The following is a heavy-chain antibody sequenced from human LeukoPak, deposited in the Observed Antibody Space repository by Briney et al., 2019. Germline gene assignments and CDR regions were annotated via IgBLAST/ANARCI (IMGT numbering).Heavy chain of an antibody. Sequence: PSETLSLTCTVSGGSISSSSYYWGWIRQPPGKGLEWIGSIYYSVSTYYNPSLKSRVTISVDTSKNQFSLKLSSVTAADTAVYYCARDAVAGTRDYYYYYMDVWGKGTTVTVSS. V-gene: IGHV4-39*07. CDR1: GGSISSSSYY. CDR2: IYYSVST. D-gene: IGHD6-19*01. CDR3: ARDAVAGTRDYYYYYMDV. J-gene: IGHJ6*03.